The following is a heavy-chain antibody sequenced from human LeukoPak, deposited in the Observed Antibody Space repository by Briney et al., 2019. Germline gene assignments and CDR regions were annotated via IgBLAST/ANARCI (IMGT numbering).Heavy chain of an antibody. CDR3: ARGIINYVWGSYRDHFDY. Sequence: SSETLSLTCAVYGESFSGYYWSWIRQPPGKGLEWIGEINQSGRTNYNPSLKSRVTISVDTSKNQFSLKVRSVTAADTAVYYCARGIINYVWGSYRDHFDYWGQGTLVTVSS. V-gene: IGHV4-34*01. CDR1: GESFSGYY. J-gene: IGHJ4*02. CDR2: INQSGRT. D-gene: IGHD3-16*02.